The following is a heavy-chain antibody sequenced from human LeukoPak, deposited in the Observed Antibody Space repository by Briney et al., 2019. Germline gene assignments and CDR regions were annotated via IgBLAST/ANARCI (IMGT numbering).Heavy chain of an antibody. D-gene: IGHD2-2*01. CDR3: ARDQGYCSSTSCYEDYYYYYGMDV. Sequence: PGGSLRLSCAASGFTFSSYSMNWVRQAPGKGLECVSSISSSSSYIYYADSVKGRFTISRDNAKNSLYLQMNSLRAEDTAVYYCARDQGYCSSTSCYEDYYYYYGMDVWGQGTTVTVSS. CDR2: ISSSSSYI. CDR1: GFTFSSYS. V-gene: IGHV3-21*01. J-gene: IGHJ6*02.